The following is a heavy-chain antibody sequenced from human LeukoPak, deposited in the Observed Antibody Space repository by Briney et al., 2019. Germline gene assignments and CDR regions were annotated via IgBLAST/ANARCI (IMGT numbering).Heavy chain of an antibody. V-gene: IGHV4-59*01. CDR1: GGSISSYY. CDR3: ARSRHDYGGNSDFDY. J-gene: IGHJ4*02. Sequence: PSQTLSLTCTISGGSISSYYWSWIRQPPGKGLEWIGYIYYSGSTNYNPSLKSRVTISVDTSKNQFSLKLSSVTAADTAVYYCARSRHDYGGNSDFDYWGQGTLVTVSS. D-gene: IGHD4-23*01. CDR2: IYYSGST.